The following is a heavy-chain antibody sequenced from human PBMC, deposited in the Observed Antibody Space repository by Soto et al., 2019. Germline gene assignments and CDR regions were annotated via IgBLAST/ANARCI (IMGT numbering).Heavy chain of an antibody. CDR1: GFTFSSYS. CDR3: ARDRQLGKPRSPFDY. Sequence: GGSLRLSCAASGFTFSSYSMNWVRQAPGKGLEWVSSISSSSSYIYYADSVKGRFTSSRDNAKNSLYLQMNSLRAEDTAVYYCARDRQLGKPRSPFDYWGQGTLVTVSS. V-gene: IGHV3-21*01. J-gene: IGHJ4*02. CDR2: ISSSSSYI. D-gene: IGHD6-6*01.